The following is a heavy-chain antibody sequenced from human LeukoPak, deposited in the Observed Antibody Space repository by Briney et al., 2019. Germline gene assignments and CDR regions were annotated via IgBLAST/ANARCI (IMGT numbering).Heavy chain of an antibody. CDR3: ARGGIAASGASDI. Sequence: ASVKVSCKASGYTFTSFYLHWVREAPGQGLEWMGIINPSGGSTTYAQKFQGRVTMTRDTSTSTVYMELSSLRSEDTAFYYCARGGIAASGASDIWGQGTMVTVSS. CDR2: INPSGGST. CDR1: GYTFTSFY. V-gene: IGHV1-46*01. J-gene: IGHJ3*02. D-gene: IGHD6-13*01.